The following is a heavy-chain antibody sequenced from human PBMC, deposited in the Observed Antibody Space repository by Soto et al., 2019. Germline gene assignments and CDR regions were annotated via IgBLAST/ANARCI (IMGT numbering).Heavy chain of an antibody. CDR1: GFTFSSYA. CDR2: ISGSGGST. CDR3: AKDRRWELPNPPTA. V-gene: IGHV3-23*01. J-gene: IGHJ5*02. Sequence: GALRLSCAASGFTFSSYAMSWVRQAPGKGLEWVSAISGSGGSTYYADSVKGRFTTSRDNSKNTLYLQMNSLRAEDTAVYYCAKDRRWELPNPPTAWGQGTLVTVSS. D-gene: IGHD1-26*01.